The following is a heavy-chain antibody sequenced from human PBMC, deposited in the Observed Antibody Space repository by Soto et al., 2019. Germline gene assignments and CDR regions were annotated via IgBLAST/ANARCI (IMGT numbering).Heavy chain of an antibody. CDR1: GDTXXXXX. CDR2: VNPSGGHT. V-gene: IGHV1-46*01. J-gene: IGHJ4*02. D-gene: IGHD2-21*02. Sequence: QVQLMQSGAEVKKPGASVKVSCKASGDTXXXXXXXWXRQXPGQXXXXMGTVNPSGGHTTYAQHFLGRVTMTXDTAXSTLYMXLTSXTXEDTAVYYCARGGHVVVVTAALDYWGQGTLVTVSS. CDR3: ARGGHVVVVTAALDY.